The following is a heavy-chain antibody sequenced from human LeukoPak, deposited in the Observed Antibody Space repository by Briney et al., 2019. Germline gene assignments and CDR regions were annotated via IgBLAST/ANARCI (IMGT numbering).Heavy chain of an antibody. Sequence: ASVKVSCKASGYTFTGYYMHWVRQAPGQGLEWMGWINPNSGGTKYAQKFQGRVTMTRDTSISTTYMELSRLRSDDTAVYYCARDPWATYSDYDSSYWGQGTLVTVSS. D-gene: IGHD5-12*01. J-gene: IGHJ4*02. CDR2: INPNSGGT. CDR1: GYTFTGYY. V-gene: IGHV1-2*02. CDR3: ARDPWATYSDYDSSY.